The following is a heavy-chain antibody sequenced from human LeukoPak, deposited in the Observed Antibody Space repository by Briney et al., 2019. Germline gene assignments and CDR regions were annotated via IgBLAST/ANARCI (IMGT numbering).Heavy chain of an antibody. D-gene: IGHD6-19*01. CDR3: ARGSGIAVAGRPFDY. V-gene: IGHV3-23*01. CDR1: GFTFSSYA. J-gene: IGHJ4*02. CDR2: ISGSGGST. Sequence: PGGSLRLSCAASGFTFSSYAMSWVRQAPGKGLEWVSAISGSGGSTYYADSVKGRFTISRDNSKNTLYLQMNSLRAEDTAVYYCARGSGIAVAGRPFDYWGQGTLVTVSS.